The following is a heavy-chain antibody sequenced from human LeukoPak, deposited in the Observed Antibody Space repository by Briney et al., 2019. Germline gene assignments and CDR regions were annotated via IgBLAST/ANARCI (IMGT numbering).Heavy chain of an antibody. V-gene: IGHV1-24*01. D-gene: IGHD5-18*01. Sequence: ASVKVSCKVSGDTVTGFSIHWVRQAPGHGLEWMGGFDPEDGARIFAQKFQGRVTMTEDTSTDTAYMDLSSLRSEDTAVYYCATGYTYNYSLYWGQGTLVTVSS. CDR1: GDTVTGFS. J-gene: IGHJ4*02. CDR3: ATGYTYNYSLY. CDR2: FDPEDGAR.